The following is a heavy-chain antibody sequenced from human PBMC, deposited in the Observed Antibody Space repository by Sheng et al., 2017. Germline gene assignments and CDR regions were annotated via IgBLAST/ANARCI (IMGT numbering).Heavy chain of an antibody. Sequence: QVQLVQSGAEVKKPGSSVKVSCKASGGTFSSYTISWVRQAPGQGLEWMGRIIPILGIANYAQKFQGRVTITADKSTSTAYMELSSLRSEDTAVYYCARDSGGPRDYYYYMDVWGKGTTVTVSS. CDR2: IIPILGIA. J-gene: IGHJ6*03. CDR1: GGTFSSYT. CDR3: ARDSGGPRDYYYYMDV. V-gene: IGHV1-69*08. D-gene: IGHD3-10*01.